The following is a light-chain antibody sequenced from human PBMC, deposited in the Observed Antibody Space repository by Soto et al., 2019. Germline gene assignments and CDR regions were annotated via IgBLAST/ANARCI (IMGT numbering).Light chain of an antibody. CDR3: QQDDSAPLT. CDR1: QGISNY. V-gene: IGKV1-27*01. CDR2: ATS. J-gene: IGKJ4*01. Sequence: DIQMTQSPSSLSASVGDRVTITCRASQGISNYLAWYQQRPGKVPKLLIYATSTLQSGVPSRFSGSVSGTDFNLNISSLQAEDSAAYYCQQDDSAPLTFGGGTEVESK.